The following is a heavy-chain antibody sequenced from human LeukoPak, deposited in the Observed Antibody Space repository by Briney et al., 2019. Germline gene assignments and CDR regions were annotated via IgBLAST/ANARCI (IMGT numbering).Heavy chain of an antibody. D-gene: IGHD6-19*01. V-gene: IGHV3-48*03. J-gene: IGHJ4*02. CDR1: GFTFSSYE. Sequence: PGGSLRLSCAASGFTFSSYEMNWVRQAPGKGLEWVSYISSSGSTIYYADSVKGRFTISRDNAKNSLYLQMNSLRAEDMAVYYCAREDYSSGFDYWGQGTLVTVSS. CDR3: AREDYSSGFDY. CDR2: ISSSGSTI.